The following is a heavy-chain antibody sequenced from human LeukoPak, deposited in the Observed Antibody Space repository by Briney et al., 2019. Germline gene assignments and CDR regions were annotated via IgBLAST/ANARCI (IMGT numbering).Heavy chain of an antibody. CDR1: GYTFTSYY. V-gene: IGHV1-46*01. CDR2: INPSGGST. CDR3: AKGLEFESRLEY. D-gene: IGHD1-1*01. J-gene: IGHJ4*02. Sequence: GASVKVSCKASGYTFTSYYMHWVRQAPGQGLEWMGIINPSGGSTSYAQKFQGRVTMTRDMSTSTVYMELSSLRSEDTAIYYCAKGLEFESRLEYWGQGTLVTVSS.